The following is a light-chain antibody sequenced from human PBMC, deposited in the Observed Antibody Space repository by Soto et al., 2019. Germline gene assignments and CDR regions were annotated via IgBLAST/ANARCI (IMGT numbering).Light chain of an antibody. J-gene: IGKJ5*01. CDR2: DAS. Sequence: DIQMTQSPSSLSASVGDRVTITCQASQNINNSLNWYQQKPGRAPKLLIYDASNLEAGVPSRFRGSGSGTDFSFTISRLQHEDIATYYCQQYEHLPTFGQGTRLEIK. CDR3: QQYEHLPT. V-gene: IGKV1-33*01. CDR1: QNINNS.